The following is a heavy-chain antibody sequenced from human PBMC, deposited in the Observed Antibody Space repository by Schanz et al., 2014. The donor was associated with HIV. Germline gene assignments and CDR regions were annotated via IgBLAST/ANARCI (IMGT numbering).Heavy chain of an antibody. CDR3: AKGLTIWLQPPFDY. CDR2: KSGNGDSA. CDR1: RFTFSRYG. D-gene: IGHD5-12*01. Sequence: EVQLLESGGGLVQPGGFLRLSCAASRFTFSRYGMSWVRQTPDKGLEWVSSKSGNGDSAYYADSVRGRFTISRDNSKNTLYLQMNSLRAEDTAVYYCAKGLTIWLQPPFDYWGQGTLVTVSS. J-gene: IGHJ4*02. V-gene: IGHV3-23*01.